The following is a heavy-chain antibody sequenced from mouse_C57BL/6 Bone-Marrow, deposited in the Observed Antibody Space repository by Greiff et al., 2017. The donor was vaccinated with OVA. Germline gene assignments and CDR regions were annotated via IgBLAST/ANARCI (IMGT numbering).Heavy chain of an antibody. V-gene: IGHV1-52*01. CDR3: ARTLVDWYFDV. CDR1: GYTFTSYW. D-gene: IGHD1-1*01. Sequence: VQLQQSGAELVRRGSSVKLSCKASGYTFTSYWMHWVKQRPIQGLEWIGNIDPSDSETHYNQKFKDKATLTVDKSSSTAYMQLSSLTSEDSAVYYCARTLVDWYFDVWGTGTTVTVSS. CDR2: IDPSDSET. J-gene: IGHJ1*03.